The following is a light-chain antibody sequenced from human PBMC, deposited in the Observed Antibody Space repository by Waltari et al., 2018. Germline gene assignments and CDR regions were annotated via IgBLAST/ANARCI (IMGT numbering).Light chain of an antibody. CDR2: EVS. CDR1: QSLLHSDGKTY. V-gene: IGKV2-29*02. J-gene: IGKJ1*01. CDR3: MQGIHLPRT. Sequence: DIVMTQTPLSLSVTPGQPASISCKSSQSLLHSDGKTYFYWYLQKPGQSPQLLIYEVSGRVSGVPDRFSGGGSGTDFTLKISRVEAEDVGVYYCMQGIHLPRTFGQGTKVEIK.